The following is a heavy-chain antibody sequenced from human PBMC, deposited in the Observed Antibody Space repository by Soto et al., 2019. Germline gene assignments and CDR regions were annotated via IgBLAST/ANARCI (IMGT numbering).Heavy chain of an antibody. CDR2: ISGSGGST. V-gene: IGHV3-23*01. CDR1: GFTFSSYA. D-gene: IGHD3-22*01. CDR3: AKSYYYDSSGYNPFDY. Sequence: LRLSCATSGFTFSSYAMSWVRQAPGKGLEWVSAISGSGGSTYYADSVKGRFTISRDNSKNTLYLQMNSLRAEDTAVYYCAKSYYYDSSGYNPFDYWGQGTLVTVSS. J-gene: IGHJ4*02.